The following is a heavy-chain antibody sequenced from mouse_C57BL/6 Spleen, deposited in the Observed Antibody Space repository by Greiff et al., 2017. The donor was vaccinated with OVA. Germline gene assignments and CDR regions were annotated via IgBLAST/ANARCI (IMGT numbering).Heavy chain of an antibody. CDR2: IHPNSGST. J-gene: IGHJ1*03. V-gene: IGHV1-64*01. CDR1: GYTFTSYW. Sequence: VQLQQPGAELVKPGASVKLSCKASGYTFTSYWMHWVKQRPGQGLEWIGMIHPNSGSTNYNEKFKSKATLTVDKSSSTAYMQLSSLTSEDSAVDYCARSWSDWYIDVWGTGTTVTVSS. CDR3: ARSWSDWYIDV.